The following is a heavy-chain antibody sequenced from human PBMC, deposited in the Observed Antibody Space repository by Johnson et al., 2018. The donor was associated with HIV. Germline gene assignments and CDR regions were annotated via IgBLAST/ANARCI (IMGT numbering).Heavy chain of an antibody. CDR2: IWSDGSNK. J-gene: IGHJ3*02. CDR1: GLSFSSYG. D-gene: IGHD1-26*01. Sequence: VHLVESGGGLVQPGRSVRRSCAASGLSFSSYGMKWGRQAPGKGLEGVAVIWSDGSNKHYADSVKGRVTICRDNAKNSLYLHMNSLRVEDTAVYYCARDTLAWGLLPPIAGFDIWGQGTMVSVSS. V-gene: IGHV3-33*01. CDR3: ARDTLAWGLLPPIAGFDI.